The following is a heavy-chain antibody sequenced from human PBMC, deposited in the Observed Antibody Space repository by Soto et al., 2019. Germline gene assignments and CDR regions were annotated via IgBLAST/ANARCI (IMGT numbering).Heavy chain of an antibody. Sequence: QITLKESGPTLVKPTQTLTLTCTFSGFSLSTSGVGVGWIRQPPGKALEWLALNYWDDDKRYSPSLKSRLTITKDTSKNQVVLTMTNIDPVDTATYYCALHPGGYPDYWGQGTLVTVSS. V-gene: IGHV2-5*02. D-gene: IGHD3-22*01. CDR1: GFSLSTSGVG. CDR3: ALHPGGYPDY. CDR2: NYWDDDK. J-gene: IGHJ4*02.